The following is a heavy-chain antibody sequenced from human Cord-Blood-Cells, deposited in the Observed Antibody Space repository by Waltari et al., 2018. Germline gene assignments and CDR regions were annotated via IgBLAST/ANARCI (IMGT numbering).Heavy chain of an antibody. J-gene: IGHJ4*02. CDR1: GGSISSSSYY. CDR3: ARLGSRRSSDFDY. Sequence: QLQLQESGPGLVQPSETLSLPCTVSGGSISSSSYYWGWIRQPPGKGLEWIGSIYYSGSTYYNPSLKSRVTISVDTSKNQFSLKLSSVTAADTAVYYCARLGSRRSSDFDYWGQGTLVTVAS. V-gene: IGHV4-39*01. D-gene: IGHD2-15*01. CDR2: IYYSGST.